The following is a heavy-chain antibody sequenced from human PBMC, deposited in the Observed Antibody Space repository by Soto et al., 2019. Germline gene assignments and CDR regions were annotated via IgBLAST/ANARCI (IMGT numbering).Heavy chain of an antibody. CDR1: GGTFSSYA. CDR2: IIPIFGTA. D-gene: IGHD3-3*01. J-gene: IGHJ4*02. CDR3: ARSELRFLEWLLFDY. V-gene: IGHV1-69*01. Sequence: QVQLVQSGAEVKKPGSSVKVSCKASGGTFSSYAISWVRQAPGQGLEWMGGIIPIFGTAHYAQKFQGIVTITSDESTSTDYMELSSLRSEDTAVYYCARSELRFLEWLLFDYWGQGTLVTVSS.